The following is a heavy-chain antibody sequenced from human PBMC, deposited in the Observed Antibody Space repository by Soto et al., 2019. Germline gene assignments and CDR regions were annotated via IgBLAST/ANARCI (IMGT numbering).Heavy chain of an antibody. CDR2: INHSGST. V-gene: IGHV4-4*02. CDR3: ARARQYCSSSSCYLDP. CDR1: GGSISSNNW. J-gene: IGHJ5*02. Sequence: SETLSLTCAVSGGSISSNNWWHWVRQPPGKGLEWIGEINHSGSTNYNPSLKSRVTISVDKSKKQFSLTQNSVTAEDTAVYYCARARQYCSSSSCYLDPWGAGTVVT. D-gene: IGHD2-2*01.